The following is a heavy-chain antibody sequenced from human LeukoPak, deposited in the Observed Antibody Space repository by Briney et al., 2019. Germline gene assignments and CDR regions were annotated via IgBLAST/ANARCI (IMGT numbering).Heavy chain of an antibody. D-gene: IGHD6-13*01. CDR2: IIPIFGTA. J-gene: IGHJ6*02. V-gene: IGHV1-69*01. Sequence: GSSVKVSCKASGGTFSSYAISWVRQAPGQGLEWMGGIIPIFGTANYAQKFQGRVTITADESTSTAYMELSSLRSEDTAVYHCARGNSGIAAAAFYGMDVWGQGTTVTVSS. CDR1: GGTFSSYA. CDR3: ARGNSGIAAAAFYGMDV.